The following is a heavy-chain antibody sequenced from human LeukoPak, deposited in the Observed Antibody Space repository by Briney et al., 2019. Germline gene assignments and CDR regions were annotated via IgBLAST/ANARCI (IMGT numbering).Heavy chain of an antibody. Sequence: GGSLRLSCAASGFTVSSNYMSWVRQAPGKGLEWVSVIYSGGSTYYADSVKGRFTISRDNSKNTLYLQMNSLRAEDTAVYYCARAGCSSTDCRLDDWGQGTLVSVSS. CDR1: GFTVSSNY. V-gene: IGHV3-53*01. D-gene: IGHD2-2*01. CDR3: ARAGCSSTDCRLDD. J-gene: IGHJ4*02. CDR2: IYSGGST.